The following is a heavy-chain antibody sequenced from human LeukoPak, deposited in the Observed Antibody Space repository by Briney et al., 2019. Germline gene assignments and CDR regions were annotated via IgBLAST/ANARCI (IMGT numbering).Heavy chain of an antibody. J-gene: IGHJ4*02. CDR2: IYSGGST. D-gene: IGHD1-26*01. CDR1: GGSISSYY. V-gene: IGHV4-4*07. Sequence: PSETLSLTCTVSGGSISSYYWSWIRQPAGKGLEWIGRIYSGGSTDYNPSLKSRVTMSVDSSNNQFSLKLSSVTAADTAVFYCARENTGSYREFDYWGQGTLVTVSS. CDR3: ARENTGSYREFDY.